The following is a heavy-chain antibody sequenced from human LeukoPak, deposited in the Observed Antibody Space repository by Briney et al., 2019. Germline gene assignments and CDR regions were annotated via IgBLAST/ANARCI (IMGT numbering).Heavy chain of an antibody. J-gene: IGHJ4*02. CDR2: ISGSGGST. Sequence: GGSLRLSCAASGFTFSSHAMSWVRQALGKGLEWVSAISGSGGSTYYADSVKGRFTISRDNSKNTLYLQMTSLRAEDTAVYYCASGYCSGWSPFDYWGQGTLVTVSS. D-gene: IGHD6-19*01. V-gene: IGHV3-23*01. CDR1: GFTFSSHA. CDR3: ASGYCSGWSPFDY.